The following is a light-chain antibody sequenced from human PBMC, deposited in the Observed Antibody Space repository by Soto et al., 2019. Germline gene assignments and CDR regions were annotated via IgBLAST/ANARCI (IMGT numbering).Light chain of an antibody. CDR3: QKYESDSPVT. Sequence: DIQMTQSPSTLSASVGDRVTMTCRASQSVSYCLAWYQQKPGRAPKLLIYDASSLQSGVPSRFSGTGSGTEFTLTINRLQPDDFATYYCQKYESDSPVTFGGGTKVDIK. V-gene: IGKV1-5*01. CDR2: DAS. CDR1: QSVSYC. J-gene: IGKJ4*01.